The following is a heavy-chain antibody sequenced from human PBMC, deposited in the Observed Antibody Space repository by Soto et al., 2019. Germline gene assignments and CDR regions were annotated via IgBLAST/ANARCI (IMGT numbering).Heavy chain of an antibody. D-gene: IGHD6-19*01. CDR1: GFTFSSYA. Sequence: QIQLVESGGGVVQPGRSLRLSCAASGFTFSSYAMHWVRQAPGKGLEWVAVISYDGSNKYYADSVKGRFTISRDNSKNTLYLQMNSLRAEDTAVYYCARAYSSVWYGLYNYLGQGTLVTVSS. CDR3: ARAYSSVWYGLYNY. CDR2: ISYDGSNK. J-gene: IGHJ4*02. V-gene: IGHV3-30-3*01.